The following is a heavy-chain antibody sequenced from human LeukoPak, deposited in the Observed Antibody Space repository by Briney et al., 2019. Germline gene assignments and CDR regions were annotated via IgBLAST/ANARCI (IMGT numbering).Heavy chain of an antibody. V-gene: IGHV4-59*01. CDR1: GDSISSYY. J-gene: IGHJ3*02. CDR2: IYYIGST. Sequence: PSETLSHTCTVSGDSISSYYWSWIRQPPGKGLEWIGYIYYIGSTNYNPSLKSRVTISIDTSKNQFSLNLSSVTAADTAVYYCARDYAFDIWGQGTMVTVSS. CDR3: ARDYAFDI.